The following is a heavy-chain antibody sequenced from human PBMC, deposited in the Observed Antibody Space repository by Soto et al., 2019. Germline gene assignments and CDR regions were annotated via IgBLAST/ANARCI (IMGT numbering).Heavy chain of an antibody. CDR3: ARDXPLGGTTTYYYYYGMDV. CDR2: IKQDGSEK. Sequence: PGGSLRLSCAASGFTFSSYWMSWVRQAPGKGLEWVANIKQDGSEKYYVDSVKGRFTISRDNAKNSLYLQMNSLRAEDTAVYYCARDXPLGGTTTYYYYYGMDVWGQGTTVTVSS. V-gene: IGHV3-7*01. CDR1: GFTFSSYW. J-gene: IGHJ6*02. D-gene: IGHD1-7*01.